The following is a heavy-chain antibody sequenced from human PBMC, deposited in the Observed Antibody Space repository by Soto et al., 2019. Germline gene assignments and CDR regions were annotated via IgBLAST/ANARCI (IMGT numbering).Heavy chain of an antibody. CDR2: ISAYTGNT. V-gene: IGHV1-18*01. J-gene: IGHJ4*02. CDR1: GYTFTTYG. CDR3: VRAGYSAYGGDF. D-gene: IGHD5-12*01. Sequence: ASVKVSCKASGYTFTTYGISWVRQAPGQGLEWMGWISAYTGNTNYAQKFQGRVTMTADTSTTTVFMELTGLRSDDTAVYFCVRAGYSAYGGDFWGQGSLVTVSS.